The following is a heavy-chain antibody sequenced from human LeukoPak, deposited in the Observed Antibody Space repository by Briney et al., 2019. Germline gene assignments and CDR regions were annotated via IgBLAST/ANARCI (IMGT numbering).Heavy chain of an antibody. V-gene: IGHV4-59*01. J-gene: IGHJ5*02. CDR2: IYYSGST. Sequence: SETLSLTCTVSGGSISSYYWSWIRQPPGKGLEWIGYIYYSGSTNYNPSLKSRVTISVDTSKNQFSLKLSSVTAADTAVYYCARGRAFMVRGSGNWFDPWGQGTLVTVSS. D-gene: IGHD3-10*01. CDR3: ARGRAFMVRGSGNWFDP. CDR1: GGSISSYY.